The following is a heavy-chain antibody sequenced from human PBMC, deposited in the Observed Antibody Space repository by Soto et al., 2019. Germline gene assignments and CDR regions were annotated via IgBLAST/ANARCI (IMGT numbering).Heavy chain of an antibody. Sequence: SGPTLVNPTQTLTLTCTFSGFSLSTSGMRVSWIRQPPGKALEWLARIDWDDDKFYSTSLKTRLTIPKDTSKNQVVLTMTNMDPVDTATYYCARTIYYYDSSGYYYVGAFDIWGQGTMVTVSS. CDR2: IDWDDDK. D-gene: IGHD3-22*01. J-gene: IGHJ3*02. V-gene: IGHV2-70*04. CDR1: GFSLSTSGMR. CDR3: ARTIYYYDSSGYYYVGAFDI.